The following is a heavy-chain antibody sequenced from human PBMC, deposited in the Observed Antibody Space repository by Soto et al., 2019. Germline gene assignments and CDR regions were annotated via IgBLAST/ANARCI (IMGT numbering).Heavy chain of an antibody. J-gene: IGHJ3*02. D-gene: IGHD2-2*01. CDR2: IYSGGST. CDR3: ARAPPYCSSTSCPGTFDI. CDR1: EFTVSSSY. V-gene: IGHV3-53*01. Sequence: VGSLRLSCAASEFTVSSSYMTWVRQAPGKGLEWVSVIYSGGSTYYADSVRGRFTISRDNSKNTLYLQMNSLRAEDTAVYYCARAPPYCSSTSCPGTFDIWGQGTMVTVSS.